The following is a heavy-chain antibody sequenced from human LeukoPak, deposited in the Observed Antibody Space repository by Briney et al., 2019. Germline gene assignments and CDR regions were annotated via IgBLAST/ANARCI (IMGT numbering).Heavy chain of an antibody. CDR3: ARGIRWASDY. V-gene: IGHV3-64*01. CDR1: GFTLSSYS. CDR2: ITSNGGTT. D-gene: IGHD4-23*01. Sequence: PGGSLRLSCAASGFTLSSYSMVWVRQAPGKGLEYVSGITSNGGTTYYGNSVKGRFTISRDNSKDTLYLQMGSLRTEDMAVYYCARGIRWASDYWGQGTPVTVAS. J-gene: IGHJ4*02.